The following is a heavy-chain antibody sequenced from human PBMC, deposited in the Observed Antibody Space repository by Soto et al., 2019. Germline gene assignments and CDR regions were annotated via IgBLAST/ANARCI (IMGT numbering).Heavy chain of an antibody. J-gene: IGHJ5*02. Sequence: QVQLQESGPGLVKPSETLSLTCTVSGGSISSYYWSWIRQPPGKGLEWIGYIYYSGSTNYNPSLKSRVTISVDTSKNQFSLKLSSVTAADTGVYYCARTISNWFDPWGQGTLVTVSS. CDR2: IYYSGST. CDR3: ARTISNWFDP. CDR1: GGSISSYY. D-gene: IGHD3-3*01. V-gene: IGHV4-59*01.